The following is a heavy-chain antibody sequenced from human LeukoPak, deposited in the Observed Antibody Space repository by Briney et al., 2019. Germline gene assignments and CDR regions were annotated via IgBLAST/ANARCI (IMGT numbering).Heavy chain of an antibody. V-gene: IGHV4-39*07. Sequence: SETLSLTCTVSGGSISSSSYYWGWIRQPPGKGLEWIGSIYYSGSTYYNPSLKSRVTISVDTSKNQFSLKLSSVTAADTAVYYCARGELWLKGAFDIWGQGTMVTVSS. J-gene: IGHJ3*02. CDR1: GGSISSSSYY. CDR3: ARGELWLKGAFDI. D-gene: IGHD5-18*01. CDR2: IYYSGST.